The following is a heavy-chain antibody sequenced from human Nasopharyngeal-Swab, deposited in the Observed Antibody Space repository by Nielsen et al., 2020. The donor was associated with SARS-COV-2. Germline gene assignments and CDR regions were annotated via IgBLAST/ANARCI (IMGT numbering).Heavy chain of an antibody. D-gene: IGHD4-17*01. Sequence: SDYIYYADSVKGRFTISRDNAKNSLYLQMNSLRGEDTAVYYCAKATVTSSFDYWGQGTLVTVSS. CDR2: SDYI. CDR3: AKATVTSSFDY. V-gene: IGHV3-21*04. J-gene: IGHJ4*02.